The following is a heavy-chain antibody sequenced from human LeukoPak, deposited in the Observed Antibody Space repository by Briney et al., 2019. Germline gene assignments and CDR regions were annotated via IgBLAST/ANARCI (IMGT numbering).Heavy chain of an antibody. CDR2: IHYSGST. V-gene: IGHV4-59*01. Sequence: PSQTLSLTCTVSGGSISSNYWSWIRQPPGKGLEWIGYIHYSGSTNYNPSLKSRVSISVDTSKNQFSLKLSSVTAADTAVYYCARGYSIDYWGQGTLVTVSS. CDR3: ARGYSIDY. D-gene: IGHD1-26*01. CDR1: GGSISSNY. J-gene: IGHJ4*02.